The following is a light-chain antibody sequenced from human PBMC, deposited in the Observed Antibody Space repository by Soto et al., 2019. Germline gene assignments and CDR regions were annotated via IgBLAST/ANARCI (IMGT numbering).Light chain of an antibody. CDR1: SNDVGSYNP. V-gene: IGLV2-23*01. CDR3: CSYAGSNDYV. Sequence: QSALTQPASVSGSPGQSITISCTGTSNDVGSYNPVSWYQHHPGKAPKLMIFEGSKRPSGVSNRFSGSKSGNTASLTISGLQAEDEADFYCCSYAGSNDYVFGTGTKVTVL. J-gene: IGLJ1*01. CDR2: EGS.